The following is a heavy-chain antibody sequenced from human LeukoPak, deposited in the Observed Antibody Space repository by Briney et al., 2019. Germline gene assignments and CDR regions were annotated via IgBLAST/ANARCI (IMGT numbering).Heavy chain of an antibody. D-gene: IGHD2-15*01. CDR2: IYYSGST. J-gene: IGHJ4*02. CDR1: GGSISSGDYY. V-gene: IGHV4-30-4*01. CDR3: ARDVRSLLLIDD. Sequence: SETLSLTCTVSGGSISSGDYYWSWIRQPPGKGLEWIGYIYYSGSTYYNPSLKSRVTISVDTSKNQFSLKLSSVTAADTAVYYCARDVRSLLLIDDWGQGTLVTVSS.